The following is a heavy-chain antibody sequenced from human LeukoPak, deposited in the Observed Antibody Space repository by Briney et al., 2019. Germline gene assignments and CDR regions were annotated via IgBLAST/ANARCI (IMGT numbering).Heavy chain of an antibody. V-gene: IGHV1-2*06. D-gene: IGHD2-15*01. J-gene: IGHJ4*02. CDR3: ARDLEALAAIDY. CDR1: GYSVTGYY. CDR2: INPNSGGT. Sequence: ASVKISSKASGYSVTGYYIHCVRQAPGQGLEWMGRINPNSGGTNYAQKFQVRLTMTRDTSISTAYMELRRLRTDDTAAYCCARDLEALAAIDYSGQGSLVTVSS.